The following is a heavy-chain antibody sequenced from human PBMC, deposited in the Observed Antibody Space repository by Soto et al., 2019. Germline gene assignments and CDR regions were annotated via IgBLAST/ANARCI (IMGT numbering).Heavy chain of an antibody. J-gene: IGHJ5*01. CDR3: ARGRNWFDS. CDR1: GFTFSSYG. V-gene: IGHV3-30-3*01. Sequence: QVQLVESGXGVVXXXXSLRLSCAASGFTFSSYGMHWVRQAPGKGLEWVSVISYDGSSQYYADSVKGRFTISRDKSKNTLYLQMNSLRPDDTAVYYCARGRNWFDSWGQGTLVTVSS. CDR2: ISYDGSSQ.